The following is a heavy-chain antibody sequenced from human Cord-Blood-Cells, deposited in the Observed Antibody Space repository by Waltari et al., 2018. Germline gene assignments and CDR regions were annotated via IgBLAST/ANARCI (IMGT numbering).Heavy chain of an antibody. Sequence: EVQLVESGGGLVKPGGSLRLHCGDSGFTFSSCWRTWVRRPPGKGLEWVSSISSSSSYIYYADSVKGRFTISRDNAKNSLYLQMNSLRAEDTAVYYCARASDCSGGSCFDYWGQGTLVTVSS. D-gene: IGHD2-15*01. J-gene: IGHJ4*02. V-gene: IGHV3-21*01. CDR2: ISSSSSYI. CDR3: ARASDCSGGSCFDY. CDR1: GFTFSSCW.